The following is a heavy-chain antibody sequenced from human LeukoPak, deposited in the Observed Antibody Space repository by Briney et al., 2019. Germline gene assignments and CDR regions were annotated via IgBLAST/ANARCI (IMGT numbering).Heavy chain of an antibody. CDR2: IKQDGRDI. J-gene: IGHJ4*02. CDR1: GFILRRYW. V-gene: IGHV3-7*01. Sequence: GGSLRLSRAASGFILRRYWMSWVGQAPGRGREGVANIKQDGRDIYYVDSVKGRFTISRDNAKNSLYLQMNSLRAEDTAGYYCASGVVPAATFDYWGQGTLVTVSS. D-gene: IGHD2-2*01. CDR3: ASGVVPAATFDY.